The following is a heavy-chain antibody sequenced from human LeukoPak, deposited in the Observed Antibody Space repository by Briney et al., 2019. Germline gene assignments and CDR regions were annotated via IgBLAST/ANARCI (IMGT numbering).Heavy chain of an antibody. J-gene: IGHJ4*02. V-gene: IGHV4-59*08. CDR2: ISHSGTT. Sequence: PSETLSLTCTVSGGSISSYSWNWTRQSPGKGLEWVGYISHSGTTSYNSSLKSRVTISVDTSKNQLSLKLTSMTAADTAVYYCARWDDSAWGFGNWGPGTLVTVSS. CDR1: GGSISSYS. CDR3: ARWDDSAWGFGN. D-gene: IGHD6-19*01.